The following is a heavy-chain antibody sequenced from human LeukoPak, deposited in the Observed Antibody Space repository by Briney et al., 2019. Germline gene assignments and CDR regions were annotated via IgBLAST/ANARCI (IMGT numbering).Heavy chain of an antibody. CDR2: INAGNGNT. D-gene: IGHD4-17*01. J-gene: IGHJ6*02. CDR1: AYTFTSYQ. Sequence: ASVKVSCKASAYTFTSYQMHWVRQAPGQRLEWMGWINAGNGNTKYSQKFQGRVTITRDTSASTAYMELSSLRSEDTAVYYCARRSGDYDYYYYGMDVWGQGTTVTVSS. V-gene: IGHV1-3*01. CDR3: ARRSGDYDYYYYGMDV.